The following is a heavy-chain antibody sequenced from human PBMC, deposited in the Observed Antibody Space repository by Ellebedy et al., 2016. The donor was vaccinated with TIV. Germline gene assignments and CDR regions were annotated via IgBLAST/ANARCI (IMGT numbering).Heavy chain of an antibody. D-gene: IGHD4-17*01. CDR2: ISYDGSNK. J-gene: IGHJ4*02. CDR3: ARVVVDDYGDYVEKCDY. V-gene: IGHV3-30*03. Sequence: GESLKISXAASGFTFSSYGMHWVRQAPGKGLEWVAVISYDGSNKYYADSVKGRFTISRDNSKNTLYLQMNSLRAEDTAVYYCARVVVDDYGDYVEKCDYWGQGTLVTVSS. CDR1: GFTFSSYG.